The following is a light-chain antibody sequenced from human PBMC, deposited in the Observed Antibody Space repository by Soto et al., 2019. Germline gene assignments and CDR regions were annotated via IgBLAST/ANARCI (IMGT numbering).Light chain of an antibody. CDR3: QQYNNWPPRGT. V-gene: IGKV3-15*01. CDR1: QSVSSN. Sequence: DIVMTQSPATLSVSPGERATLSCRASQSVSSNLAWYQQKPVQAPRLLIYGASTRATGIPARFSGSGSGTEFTLTISSLQSEDFAVYYCQQYNNWPPRGTCGQGTKVEIK. J-gene: IGKJ1*01. CDR2: GAS.